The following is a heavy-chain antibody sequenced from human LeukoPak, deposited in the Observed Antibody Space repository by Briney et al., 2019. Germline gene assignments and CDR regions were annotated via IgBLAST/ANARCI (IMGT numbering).Heavy chain of an antibody. CDR2: IVVGSGNT. CDR1: GFTFTSSA. D-gene: IGHD6-19*01. CDR3: AAASSGWYRYYYYGMDL. J-gene: IGHJ6*02. Sequence: SVKVSCKASGFTFTSSAMQWVRQARGQRLEWIGWIVVGSGNTNYAQKFQERVTITRDVSTSTAYMELSSLRSEDTAVYYCAAASSGWYRYYYYGMDLWGQGTTVTVSS. V-gene: IGHV1-58*02.